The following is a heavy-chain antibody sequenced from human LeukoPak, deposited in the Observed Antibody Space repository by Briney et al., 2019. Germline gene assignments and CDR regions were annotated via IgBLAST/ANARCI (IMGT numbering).Heavy chain of an antibody. CDR1: GLTNSSYS. CDR3: ARALWFGETFPAY. Sequence: GGSLRLSCAASGLTNSSYSMNWVRQAPGKGLQWVSYISSSSSTIYYADSEKGRFTISRDNAKNSLYLQMNSLRAEDTAVYYCARALWFGETFPAYWGQGTLVTVSS. D-gene: IGHD3-10*01. J-gene: IGHJ4*02. V-gene: IGHV3-48*01. CDR2: ISSSSSTI.